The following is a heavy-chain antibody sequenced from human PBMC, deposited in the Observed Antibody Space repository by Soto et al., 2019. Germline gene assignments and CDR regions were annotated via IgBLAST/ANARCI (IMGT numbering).Heavy chain of an antibody. CDR3: AKAVAVPYYYYYMDV. D-gene: IGHD6-19*01. CDR1: GFTFSSYA. CDR2: ISGSGGST. J-gene: IGHJ6*03. Sequence: PGGSLRLSCAASGFTFSSYAMSWVRQAPGKGLEWVSAISGSGGSTYYADSVKGRFTISRDNSKNTLYLQMNSLRAEDTAVYYCAKAVAVPYYYYYMDVWGKGTTVTVSS. V-gene: IGHV3-23*01.